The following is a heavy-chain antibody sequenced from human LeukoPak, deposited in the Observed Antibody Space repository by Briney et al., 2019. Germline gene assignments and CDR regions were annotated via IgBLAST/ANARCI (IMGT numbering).Heavy chain of an antibody. D-gene: IGHD2-2*01. J-gene: IGHJ6*03. Sequence: GASVKVSCKASGYTFTGYYMHWVRQAPGQGLEWMGWIYPNSGGTNYAQKFQGRVTMTRDTSISTAYMEVSRLRSDDTAVYYCARVFYAKDIVVVPAYYYYYLDVWGKGTTVSVSS. CDR1: GYTFTGYY. CDR2: IYPNSGGT. CDR3: ARVFYAKDIVVVPAYYYYYLDV. V-gene: IGHV1-2*02.